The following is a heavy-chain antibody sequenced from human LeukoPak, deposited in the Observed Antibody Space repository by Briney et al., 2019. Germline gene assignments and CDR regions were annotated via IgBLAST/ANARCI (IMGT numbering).Heavy chain of an antibody. V-gene: IGHV3-48*04. CDR1: GFTFSSYA. CDR2: ISSSGSTI. CDR3: ARDQGGYDSSGYYYDY. J-gene: IGHJ4*02. Sequence: GGSLRLSCAASGFTFSSYAMSWVRQAPGKGLEWVSYISSSGSTIYYADSVKGRFTISRDNAKNSLYLQMNSLRAEDTAVYYCARDQGGYDSSGYYYDYWGQGTLVTVSS. D-gene: IGHD3-22*01.